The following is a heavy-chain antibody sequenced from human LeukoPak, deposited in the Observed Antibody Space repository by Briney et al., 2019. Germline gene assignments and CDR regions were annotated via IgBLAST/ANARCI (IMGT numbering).Heavy chain of an antibody. D-gene: IGHD1/OR15-1a*01. J-gene: IGHJ3*02. CDR1: EFTISRYW. CDR2: INNDGSIT. CDR3: ARGWNTTPRSGFDI. Sequence: GGSLRLSCAASEFTISRYWMLWVRQAPGKGLVWVSNINNDGSITTYADSVKGRFTISRDNVKNTLFLQMNSLGAEDTALYYCARGWNTTPRSGFDIWGLGTMVTVSS. V-gene: IGHV3-74*01.